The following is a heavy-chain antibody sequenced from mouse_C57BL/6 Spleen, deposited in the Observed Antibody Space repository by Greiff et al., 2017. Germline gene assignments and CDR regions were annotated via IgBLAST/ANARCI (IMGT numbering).Heavy chain of an antibody. CDR1: GYTFTSYW. CDR3: ASKGTTVVRYFDV. D-gene: IGHD1-1*01. J-gene: IGHJ1*03. CDR2: IDPSDSYT. Sequence: QVQLQQPGAELVKPGASVKLSCKASGYTFTSYWMQWVKQRPGQGLEWIGEIDPSDSYTTSNQKFKGKATLTVDTSSSTAYMQLSSLTSEDSAVDYCASKGTTVVRYFDVWGTGTTVTVSS. V-gene: IGHV1-50*01.